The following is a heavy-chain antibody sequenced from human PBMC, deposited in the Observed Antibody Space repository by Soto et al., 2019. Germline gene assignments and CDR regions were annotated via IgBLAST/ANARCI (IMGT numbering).Heavy chain of an antibody. CDR2: ISNRGSDT. J-gene: IGHJ4*02. V-gene: IGHV3-23*01. Sequence: GGSLRLSCAGSGFTFINYAMTWDRQAPGKGLEWVSSISNRGSDTYYVDSVKGRFTIARDKSKNTLYLPMNRLRAEDTAVYYCEKDKYSSSWYFWGQGTLVTVSS. CDR3: EKDKYSSSWYF. CDR1: GFTFINYA. D-gene: IGHD6-13*01.